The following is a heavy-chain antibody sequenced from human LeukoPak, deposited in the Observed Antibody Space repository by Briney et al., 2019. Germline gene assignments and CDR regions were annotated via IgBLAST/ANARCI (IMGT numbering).Heavy chain of an antibody. Sequence: GRSLRLSCAASGFTFSSYGMHWVRQAPGKGLEWVAVISYDGSNEYYADSVKGRFTISRDNSKNTLYLQMNSLRAEDTAVYYCAMEVVPAAFDYWGQGTLVTVSS. CDR3: AMEVVPAAFDY. CDR2: ISYDGSNE. J-gene: IGHJ4*02. CDR1: GFTFSSYG. D-gene: IGHD2-2*01. V-gene: IGHV3-30*03.